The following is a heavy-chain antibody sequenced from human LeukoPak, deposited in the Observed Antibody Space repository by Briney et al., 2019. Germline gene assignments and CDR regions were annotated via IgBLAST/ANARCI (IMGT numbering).Heavy chain of an antibody. D-gene: IGHD6-19*01. CDR3: ARVTTRYGGGWYDY. V-gene: IGHV4-34*01. J-gene: IGHJ4*02. CDR1: GGSFSGYY. Sequence: SETLSLTCAVYGGSFSGYYWSWIRQPPGKGLEWIGEINHSGSTNYNPSLKSRVTISVDTSKNQFSLKLSSVTAADTAVYYCARVTTRYGGGWYDYWGQGTRVTVSS. CDR2: INHSGST.